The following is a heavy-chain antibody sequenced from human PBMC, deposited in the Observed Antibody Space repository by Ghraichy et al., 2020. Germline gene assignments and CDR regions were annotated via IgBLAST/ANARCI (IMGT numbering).Heavy chain of an antibody. J-gene: IGHJ4*02. V-gene: IGHV3-21*01. CDR1: GFTFSRCT. Sequence: GALRLSCGASGFTFSRCTMNWVRQAPGKGLEWVSSISYSSSYIYYADSLKGRFTISRDNAKNSVYLQMNSLRAEDTAVYYCAGTEPGNFQFDYWGRGTLVTVSS. CDR3: AGTEPGNFQFDY. D-gene: IGHD1-1*01. CDR2: ISYSSSYI.